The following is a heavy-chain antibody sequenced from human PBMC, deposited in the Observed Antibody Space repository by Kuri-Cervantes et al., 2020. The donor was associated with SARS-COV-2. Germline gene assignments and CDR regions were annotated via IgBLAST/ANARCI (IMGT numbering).Heavy chain of an antibody. V-gene: IGHV3-7*01. CDR1: GFTFSSYW. J-gene: IGHJ5*02. D-gene: IGHD1-26*01. CDR2: IKQDGSEK. Sequence: GGSLRLSCAASGFTFSSYWMSWVRQAPGKGLEWVANIKQDGSEKYYVDSVKGRFTISRDNVKNSLYLQMNSLRAEDTAVYYCARAFGGSYFNWFDPWGQGTLVTVSS. CDR3: ARAFGGSYFNWFDP.